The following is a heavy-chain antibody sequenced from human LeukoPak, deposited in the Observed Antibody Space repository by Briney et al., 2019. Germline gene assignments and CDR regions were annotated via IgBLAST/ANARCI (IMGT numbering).Heavy chain of an antibody. CDR2: IYYSGST. J-gene: IGHJ4*02. V-gene: IGHV4-59*01. Sequence: SETLSLTCTVSGGSISSYYWSWIRQPPGKGLEWIGYIYYSGSTNHNPSLKSRVTISVDTSKNQFSLKLSSVTAADTAVYYCARGGDGFWSGYYAYWGQGTLVTVSS. CDR1: GGSISSYY. CDR3: ARGGDGFWSGYYAY. D-gene: IGHD3-3*01.